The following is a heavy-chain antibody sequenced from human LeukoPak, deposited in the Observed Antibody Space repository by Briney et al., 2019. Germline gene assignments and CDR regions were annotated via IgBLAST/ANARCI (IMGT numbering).Heavy chain of an antibody. V-gene: IGHV3-48*01. CDR2: ISSSSSTI. Sequence: GGSLRLSCAASGFTFSSYSMNWVRQAPGKGLEWVSYISSSSSTIYYADSVKGRFTVSRDNAKNSLYLQMNSLRVEDTAVYYCARDILEWYEGTPWGQGTLVTVSS. D-gene: IGHD3-3*01. CDR1: GFTFSSYS. J-gene: IGHJ5*02. CDR3: ARDILEWYEGTP.